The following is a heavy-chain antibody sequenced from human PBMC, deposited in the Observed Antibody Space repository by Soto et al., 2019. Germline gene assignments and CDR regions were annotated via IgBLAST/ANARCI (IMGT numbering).Heavy chain of an antibody. CDR2: IYYSGNT. D-gene: IGHD2-2*01. V-gene: IGHV4-59*08. CDR1: GGSISSYY. J-gene: IGHJ5*02. Sequence: QVQLQESGPGLVKPSETLSLTCTVSGGSISSYYWGWIRQPPGKGLEWIGYIYYSGNTNYNPSLKSRVTISVDTSKNQFSLKLSSVTAADTAAYYCARHLGYCSSASCYAWFDPWGQGTLVTVSS. CDR3: ARHLGYCSSASCYAWFDP.